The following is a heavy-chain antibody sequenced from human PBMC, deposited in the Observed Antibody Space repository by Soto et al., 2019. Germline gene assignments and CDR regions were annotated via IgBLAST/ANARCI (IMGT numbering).Heavy chain of an antibody. CDR1: GFLFINAW. J-gene: IGHJ5*02. CDR2: IKSETGGGTT. V-gene: IGHV3-15*07. D-gene: IGHD1-26*01. Sequence: EVQVVVSGGGLVQPGKSLRLSCAASGFLFINAWMNWVRQAPGKGLEWVGRIKSETGGGTTDYAAPVKGRFTIARDDSKNMLYLQMNSLKTEDTAVYYCTTTYTGGSFYTWGQGTLVTVSS. CDR3: TTTYTGGSFYT.